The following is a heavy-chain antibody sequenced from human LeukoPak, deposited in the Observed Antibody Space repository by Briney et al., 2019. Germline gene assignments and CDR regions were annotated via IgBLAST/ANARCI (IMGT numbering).Heavy chain of an antibody. V-gene: IGHV1-46*01. CDR3: ARGLTMVRGVLTTLGY. D-gene: IGHD3-10*01. CDR1: GYTFTSYG. CDR2: INPSGGST. J-gene: IGHJ4*02. Sequence: GASVKVSCKASGYTFTSYGISWVRQAPGQGLEWMGIINPSGGSTSYAQKFQGRVTMTRDTSTSTVYMELSSLRSEDTAVYYCARGLTMVRGVLTTLGYWGQGTLVTVSS.